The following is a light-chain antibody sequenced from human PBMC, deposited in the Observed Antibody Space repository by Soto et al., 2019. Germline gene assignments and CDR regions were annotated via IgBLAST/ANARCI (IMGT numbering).Light chain of an antibody. CDR1: RSDVGSYNS. Sequence: QSVLTQPASVSGSPGQSITISCTGTRSDVGSYNSIAWYQQHPGKAPRVVIFEVTKRPSGISDRFSGSKSGYTASLTISGLQAEDEADYFCFSYAGNRIWLFGGGTKVTVL. CDR3: FSYAGNRIWL. CDR2: EVT. V-gene: IGLV2-23*02. J-gene: IGLJ2*01.